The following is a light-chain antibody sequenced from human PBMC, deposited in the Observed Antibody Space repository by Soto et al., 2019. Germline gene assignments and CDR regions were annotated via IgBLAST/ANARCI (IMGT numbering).Light chain of an antibody. V-gene: IGLV1-40*01. CDR1: SSHIGAGYD. J-gene: IGLJ2*01. CDR3: QSYDTNLTYLGV. Sequence: QSVLTQPPSVSGAPGQRVNISCTGSSSHIGAGYDVHWYRHLPGTAPKLLLFGNNNRPSGVPDRFSGSKSGTSASRAITGLQAEDEADYYCQSYDTNLTYLGVFGGGTQLTVL. CDR2: GNN.